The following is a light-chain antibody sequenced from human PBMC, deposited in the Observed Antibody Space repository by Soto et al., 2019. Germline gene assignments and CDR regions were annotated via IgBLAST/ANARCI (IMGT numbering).Light chain of an antibody. J-gene: IGKJ5*01. CDR1: QSISSN. Sequence: EIVMMQSPATLSVSPGERATLSCRASQSISSNLAWYQQKPVQAPRLLMFRTSSRATGFPARFSGSGSGTEFNLTISSLQSEDFGVYYCQQYNNWPRATFGGGTRLEI. V-gene: IGKV3-15*01. CDR2: RTS. CDR3: QQYNNWPRAT.